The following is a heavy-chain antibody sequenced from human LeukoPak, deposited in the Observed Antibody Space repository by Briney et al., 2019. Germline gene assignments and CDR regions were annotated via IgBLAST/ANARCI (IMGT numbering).Heavy chain of an antibody. CDR1: GFTFSSYG. V-gene: IGHV3-30*18. CDR3: AKPPWAAGGGYFDY. Sequence: PGGSLRLSCAAAGFTFSSYGMHWVRQAPGKGLEWVAIISYDGSNKYYADSVKGRFTISRDNSKNTLSLQMNSLRDEDTAVYYCAKPPWAAGGGYFDYWGQGTLVTVSS. D-gene: IGHD1-26*01. J-gene: IGHJ4*02. CDR2: ISYDGSNK.